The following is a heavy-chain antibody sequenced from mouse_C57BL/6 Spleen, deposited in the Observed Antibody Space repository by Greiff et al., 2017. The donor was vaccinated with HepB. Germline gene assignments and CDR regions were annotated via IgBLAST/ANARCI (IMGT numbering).Heavy chain of an antibody. V-gene: IGHV1-64*01. J-gene: IGHJ2*01. CDR2: IHPNSGST. CDR3: AGESPMITSYYFDY. D-gene: IGHD2-4*01. CDR1: GYTFTSYW. Sequence: QVQLQQPGAELVKPGASVKLSCKASGYTFTSYWMHWVKQRPGQGLEWIGMIHPNSGSTNYNEKFKSKATLTVDKSSSTAYMQLSSLTSEDSAVYYCAGESPMITSYYFDYWGQGTTLTVSS.